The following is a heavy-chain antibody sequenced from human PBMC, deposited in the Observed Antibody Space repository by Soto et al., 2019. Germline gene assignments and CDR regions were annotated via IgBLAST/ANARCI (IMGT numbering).Heavy chain of an antibody. D-gene: IGHD5-12*01. Sequence: QVQLVQSGPEVKKPGSSVKVSCKASGGTVRTYAVSWVRRAPGHGLEWLGGIIPAHDTPNYAPRFEGRVTITAGGSTTTGYMELNRLTSEDTAVYYCSRDRGADNMSNEYGYDARDVWGEGLTITVSS. V-gene: IGHV1-69*01. CDR3: SRDRGADNMSNEYGYDARDV. CDR1: GGTVRTYA. CDR2: IIPAHDTP. J-gene: IGHJ6*04.